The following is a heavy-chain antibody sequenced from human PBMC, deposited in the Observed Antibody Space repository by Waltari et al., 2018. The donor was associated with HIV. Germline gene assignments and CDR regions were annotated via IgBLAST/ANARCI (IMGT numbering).Heavy chain of an antibody. D-gene: IGHD1-1*01. Sequence: EVQLVESGGGLVQPGGSRRLSCVTSGFPFGSFSMSWIRQAPGKGPEWVANISKDSSERYYADSVEGRFSISRDNSKNSLFLYMSDLRADDTAIYYCAREVSGSPYYFNYWGQGTLVTVSS. CDR1: GFPFGSFS. J-gene: IGHJ4*02. V-gene: IGHV3-7*03. CDR2: ISKDSSER. CDR3: AREVSGSPYYFNY.